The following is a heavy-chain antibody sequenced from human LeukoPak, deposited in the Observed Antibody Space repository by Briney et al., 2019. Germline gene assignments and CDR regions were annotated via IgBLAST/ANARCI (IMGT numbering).Heavy chain of an antibody. CDR3: AKEADNSGWYVDF. CDR2: ISGSGGTT. D-gene: IGHD6-19*01. V-gene: IGHV3-23*01. CDR1: GFTFSSYA. J-gene: IGHJ4*02. Sequence: GSLRLSCAASGFTFSSYAMSWVRQAPGKGLEWVSLISGSGGTTYYADSVKGRFTISRDTFKNSLSLQMNNLRADDTAVYYCAKEADNSGWYVDFWGQGTLVTVSS.